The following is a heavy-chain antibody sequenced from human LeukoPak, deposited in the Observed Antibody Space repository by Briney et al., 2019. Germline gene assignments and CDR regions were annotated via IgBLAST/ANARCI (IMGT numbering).Heavy chain of an antibody. D-gene: IGHD3-3*01. V-gene: IGHV3-74*01. J-gene: IGHJ4*02. CDR1: GFTFSNYW. CDR2: IKSDGNIK. CDR3: GRSGDFWSGSGVAY. Sequence: PGGTLSLSCAVSGFTFSNYWLYWVRQPPGKGLVWLSQIKSDGNIKNYADSVKGRFTISRDNAKNTLFLQMNSLTAEGTAVYYCGRSGDFWSGSGVAYWGQGTLVTVSS.